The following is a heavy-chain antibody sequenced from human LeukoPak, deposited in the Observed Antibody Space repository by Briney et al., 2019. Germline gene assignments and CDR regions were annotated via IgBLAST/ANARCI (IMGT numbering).Heavy chain of an antibody. CDR3: ARDGLGYCSSTSCASYMDV. J-gene: IGHJ6*03. Sequence: ASVKVSCKASGYTFTSYYMHWVRQAPGQGLEWMGIINPSGGSTSYAQKFQGRATMTRNTSTSTVYMELSSLRSEDTAAYYCARDGLGYCSSTSCASYMDVWGKGTRVTVSS. D-gene: IGHD2-2*01. V-gene: IGHV1-46*01. CDR2: INPSGGST. CDR1: GYTFTSYY.